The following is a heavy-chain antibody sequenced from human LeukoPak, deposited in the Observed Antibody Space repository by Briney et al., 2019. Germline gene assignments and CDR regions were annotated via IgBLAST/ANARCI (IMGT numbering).Heavy chain of an antibody. V-gene: IGHV3-30-3*01. CDR2: ISYDGSNK. Sequence: GGSLRLSCAASGFTFSSYAMSWVRQAPGKGLEWVAVISYDGSNKYYADSVKGRFTISRDNSKNTLYLQMNSLRAEDTAVYYCAGDLHSIFDYWGQGTLVTVSS. D-gene: IGHD4-11*01. CDR3: AGDLHSIFDY. CDR1: GFTFSSYA. J-gene: IGHJ4*02.